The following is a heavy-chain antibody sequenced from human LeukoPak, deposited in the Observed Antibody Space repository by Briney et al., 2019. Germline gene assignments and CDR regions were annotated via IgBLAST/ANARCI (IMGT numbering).Heavy chain of an antibody. J-gene: IGHJ4*02. Sequence: ESLKISCKGSGYSFNTYWIGWVRQMPGKGLEWMGIINPGDSATTYSPSFQGQVTISADKSVSTAYLQWNSLKASDTAMYYCARRDDYGGKGFDSWGQGTLVTLAS. V-gene: IGHV5-51*01. D-gene: IGHD4-23*01. CDR2: INPGDSAT. CDR1: GYSFNTYW. CDR3: ARRDDYGGKGFDS.